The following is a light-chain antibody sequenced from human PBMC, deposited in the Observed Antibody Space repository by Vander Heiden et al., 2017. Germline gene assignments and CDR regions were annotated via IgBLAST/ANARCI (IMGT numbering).Light chain of an antibody. J-gene: IGLJ2*01. Sequence: QSVLTQPPSVSGAPGQRVTISCTGSSSNIGACYDVHWYQQLPGTAPKLLIYGNSNRPSGVPDRFSGSKSGTSASLAITGLQAEDEADYYCQSYDNSLSGTVVFGGGTKLTVL. V-gene: IGLV1-40*01. CDR2: GNS. CDR3: QSYDNSLSGTVV. CDR1: SSNIGACYD.